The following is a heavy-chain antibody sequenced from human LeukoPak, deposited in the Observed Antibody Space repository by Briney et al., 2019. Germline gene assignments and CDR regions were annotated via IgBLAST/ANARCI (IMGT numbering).Heavy chain of an antibody. J-gene: IGHJ4*02. Sequence: PGGSLRLSCTVSGFTVSSNSMSWVRQAPGKGLEWVSFIYSDNTHYSDSVKGRFTISRDNAKNSLYLQMNSLRAEDTAVYYCARDLLYYDSSGGDYWGQGTLVTVSS. CDR1: GFTVSSNS. CDR3: ARDLLYYDSSGGDY. V-gene: IGHV3-53*01. CDR2: IYSDNT. D-gene: IGHD3-22*01.